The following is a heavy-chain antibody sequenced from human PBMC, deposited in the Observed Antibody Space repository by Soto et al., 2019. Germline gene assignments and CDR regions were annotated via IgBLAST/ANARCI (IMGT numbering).Heavy chain of an antibody. Sequence: QITLKESGPTLVKPTQTLTLTCTFSGFSLSTSGVGVGWIRQPPGKALEWLALIYWDDDKRYSPSLKSRLTITKDTSKNQVVLTMTNMDPVDTATYYCAHSSASFTMVRGVIITGHMDVWGKGTTVTVSS. CDR3: AHSSASFTMVRGVIITGHMDV. CDR1: GFSLSTSGVG. J-gene: IGHJ6*03. D-gene: IGHD3-10*01. CDR2: IYWDDDK. V-gene: IGHV2-5*02.